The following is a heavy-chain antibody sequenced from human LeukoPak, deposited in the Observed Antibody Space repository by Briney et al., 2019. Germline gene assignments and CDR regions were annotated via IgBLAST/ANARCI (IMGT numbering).Heavy chain of an antibody. J-gene: IGHJ6*02. CDR1: GYTFTGYY. V-gene: IGHV1-2*02. Sequence: ASVKVSCKASGYTFTGYYMHWVRQAPGQGLEWMGWINPNSGGTNYAQKFQGRVTMTRDTSISTAYMELSRLRSDDTAVYYCARGMVYAGDDYYYGMDVWGQGTTVTVSS. D-gene: IGHD2-8*01. CDR2: INPNSGGT. CDR3: ARGMVYAGDDYYYGMDV.